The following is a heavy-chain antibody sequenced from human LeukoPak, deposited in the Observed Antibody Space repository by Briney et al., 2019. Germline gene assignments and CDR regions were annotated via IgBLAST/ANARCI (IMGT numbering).Heavy chain of an antibody. CDR3: AEYYFDSRGNYHFFYYGLDV. D-gene: IGHD3-22*01. Sequence: GGSLRLSCAASGFPFNTFAMSWVRQAPGKGPGWVSGISETGTRTYYSDSVKGRFATSRDNSKNTLFLQLSSLRAEDTAVYYCAEYYFDSRGNYHFFYYGLDVWGQGTTVTVSS. CDR2: ISETGTRT. CDR1: GFPFNTFA. J-gene: IGHJ6*02. V-gene: IGHV3-23*01.